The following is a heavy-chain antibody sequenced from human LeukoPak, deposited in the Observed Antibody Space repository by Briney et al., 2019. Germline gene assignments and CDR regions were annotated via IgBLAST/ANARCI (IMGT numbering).Heavy chain of an antibody. CDR3: AKDPNGDYIGAFDF. CDR1: RFTFSIHA. J-gene: IGHJ3*01. CDR2: IKGSGGTS. Sequence: GGSLRLSCAASRFTFSIHAMHWVRQAPGKGLEWVSSIKGSGGTSNYADSVKGRFTISRDNSKSTLYLQMNSLRAEDTAIYYCAKDPNGDYIGAFDFWGQGTLVTVSS. V-gene: IGHV3-23*01. D-gene: IGHD4-17*01.